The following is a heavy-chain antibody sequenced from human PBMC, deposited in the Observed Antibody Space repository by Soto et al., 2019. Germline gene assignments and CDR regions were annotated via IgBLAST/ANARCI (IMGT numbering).Heavy chain of an antibody. CDR3: SRVPDP. Sequence: PSVTLSLTWAVAGGSISSGGYSWSWIRQPPGKGLEWIGYIYHSGSTYYNPSLKSRVTISVDRSKNQFSLKLSSVTAADTAEYYCSRVPDPWGKAPLITV. CDR1: GGSISSGGYS. J-gene: IGHJ5*02. CDR2: IYHSGST. V-gene: IGHV4-30-2*01. D-gene: IGHD2-2*01.